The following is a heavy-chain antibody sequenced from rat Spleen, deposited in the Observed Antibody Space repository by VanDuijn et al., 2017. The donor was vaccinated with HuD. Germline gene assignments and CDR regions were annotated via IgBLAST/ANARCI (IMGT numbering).Heavy chain of an antibody. V-gene: IGHV5-20*01. D-gene: IGHD1-12*02. J-gene: IGHJ2*01. CDR2: FSYDGSTT. Sequence: EVQLVESDGGLVQPGRSLKLSCVASGFTFSDYYMAWVRQAPTEGLEWVASFSYDGSTTYYRDSVKGRFTISRDNAESTLYLQLDSLRSEDTATYYCTTDTFYDGTYYPGGFDYWGQGVMVTVSS. CDR3: TTDTFYDGTYYPGGFDY. CDR1: GFTFSDYY.